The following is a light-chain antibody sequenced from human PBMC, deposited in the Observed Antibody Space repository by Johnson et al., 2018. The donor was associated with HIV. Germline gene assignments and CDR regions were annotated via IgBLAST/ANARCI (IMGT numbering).Light chain of an antibody. Sequence: QPALTQPPSVSAAPGQKVTISCSGSSSNIGNNYVSWYQQLPGTAPKLLIYENYERPSGIPDRFSGSKSGTSATLGITGLQTGDEADYYCGTWDSSLDAYVFGTGTKVAVL. CDR3: GTWDSSLDAYV. CDR1: SSNIGNNY. CDR2: ENY. J-gene: IGLJ1*01. V-gene: IGLV1-51*02.